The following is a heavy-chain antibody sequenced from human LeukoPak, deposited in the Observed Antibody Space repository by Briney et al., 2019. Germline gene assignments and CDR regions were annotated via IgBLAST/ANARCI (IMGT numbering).Heavy chain of an antibody. CDR3: GRGAYDSSGHYYYFDY. J-gene: IGHJ4*02. D-gene: IGHD3-22*01. CDR1: GGSISTNS. CDR2: IYYSGTT. V-gene: IGHV4-59*12. Sequence: SETLSLTCTVSGGSISTNSWIWIRQPPGKGLEWLGYIYYSGTTNYNPSLKSRVTISVDTSKNQFSLKLSSVTAADTAIYYCGRGAYDSSGHYYYFDYWGQGTLVTVSS.